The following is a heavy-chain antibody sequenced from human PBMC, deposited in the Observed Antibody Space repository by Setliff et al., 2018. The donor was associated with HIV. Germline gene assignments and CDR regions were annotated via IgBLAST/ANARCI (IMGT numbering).Heavy chain of an antibody. CDR3: ARVGHSSSYHYYGMDV. CDR1: GGTFSSYG. CDR2: IIPMFGTG. J-gene: IGHJ6*01. V-gene: IGHV1-69*05. Sequence: GASVKVSCKTSGGTFSSYGISWVRQAPGQGLEWMGGIIPMFGTGFYAQKFQGRVTITTDESRSTAYMELSSLSSEDTPVFYCARVGHSSSYHYYGMDVRGQGTTVTVAS. D-gene: IGHD6-13*01.